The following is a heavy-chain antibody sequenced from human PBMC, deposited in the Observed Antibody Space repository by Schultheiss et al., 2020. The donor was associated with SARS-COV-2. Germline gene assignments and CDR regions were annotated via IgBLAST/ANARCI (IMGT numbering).Heavy chain of an antibody. CDR3: ARIASGYSSSWYYFDY. D-gene: IGHD6-13*01. V-gene: IGHV2-70*11. CDR2: IDWDDDK. Sequence: SGPTLVKPTQTLTLTCTFSGFSLSTSGMCVSWIRQPPGKALEWLARIDWDDDKYYSTSLKTRLTISKDTSKNQVVLTMTNMDPVDTATYYCARIASGYSSSWYYFDYWGQGTLVTVSS. J-gene: IGHJ4*02. CDR1: GFSLSTSGMC.